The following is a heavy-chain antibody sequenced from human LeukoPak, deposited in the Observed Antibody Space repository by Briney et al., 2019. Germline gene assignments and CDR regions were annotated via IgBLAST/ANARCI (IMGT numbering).Heavy chain of an antibody. J-gene: IGHJ5*02. V-gene: IGHV1-2*02. CDR3: ARVRPIAARLVSGFNWFDP. CDR2: INPNSGGT. D-gene: IGHD6-6*01. CDR1: GYTFTGYY. Sequence: ASVKVSCKASGYTFTGYYMHWVRQAPGQGLEWMGWINPNSGGTNYAQKFQGRVTMTRDTSISTAYMELSRLRSDDTAVYYCARVRPIAARLVSGFNWFDPWGQGTLVTVSS.